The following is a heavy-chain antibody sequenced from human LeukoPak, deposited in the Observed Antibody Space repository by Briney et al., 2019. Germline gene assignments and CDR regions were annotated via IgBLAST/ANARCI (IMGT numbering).Heavy chain of an antibody. V-gene: IGHV1-69*02. CDR1: GGTFTSYT. CDR3: ARGDLSGAIGHY. J-gene: IGHJ4*02. Sequence: SVKVSCKTSGGTFTSYTLNWVRQAPGQGLEWMGRILPIIGIPNYTQKFQARLTITADTSTDTVYMELRSLRSEDTAIYYYARGDLSGAIGHYWGQRTRDPVSS. D-gene: IGHD1-26*01. CDR2: ILPIIGIP.